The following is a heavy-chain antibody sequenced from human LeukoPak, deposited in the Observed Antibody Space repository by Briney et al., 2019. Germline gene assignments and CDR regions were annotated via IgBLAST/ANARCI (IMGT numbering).Heavy chain of an antibody. CDR2: ISGDSVHI. J-gene: IGHJ5*02. V-gene: IGHV3-21*01. CDR3: ARDNSVRDEAWWFNP. D-gene: IGHD5-24*01. CDR1: GFTFSSYS. Sequence: GGSLRLSCAASGFTFSSYSMNWVRQAPGKGLEWVSSISGDSVHILYADSVKGRFTISRDIAKNSLYLQMNSLRAEDTAVYYCARDNSVRDEAWWFNPWGQGTLVTVSS.